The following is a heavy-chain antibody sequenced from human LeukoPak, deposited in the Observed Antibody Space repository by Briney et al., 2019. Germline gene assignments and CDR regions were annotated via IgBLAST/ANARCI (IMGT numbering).Heavy chain of an antibody. J-gene: IGHJ3*02. CDR3: ARDRIVGTVLGAFDI. CDR1: GYTFTGYY. CDR2: INPNSGGT. V-gene: IGHV1-2*02. Sequence: ASVKVSFKASGYTFTGYYMHWVRQAPGQGLEWMGWINPNSGGTNYAQKFQGRVTMTRDTSISTAYMELSRLRSDDTAVYYCARDRIVGTVLGAFDIWGQGTMVTVSS. D-gene: IGHD1-26*01.